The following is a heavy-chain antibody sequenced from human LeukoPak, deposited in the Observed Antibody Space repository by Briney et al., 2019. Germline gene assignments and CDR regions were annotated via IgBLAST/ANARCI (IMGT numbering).Heavy chain of an antibody. CDR2: IRYDGSNK. Sequence: PGGPLDPSGPPPGFPSRSYGIPWAGQAQARGLEWVAFIRYDGSNKYYADSVKGRFTISRDNSKNTLYLQMNSLRAEDTAVYYCARFTTAFDYWGQGTLVTVSS. CDR3: ARFTTAFDY. D-gene: IGHD4-17*01. J-gene: IGHJ4*02. V-gene: IGHV3-30*02. CDR1: GFPSRSYG.